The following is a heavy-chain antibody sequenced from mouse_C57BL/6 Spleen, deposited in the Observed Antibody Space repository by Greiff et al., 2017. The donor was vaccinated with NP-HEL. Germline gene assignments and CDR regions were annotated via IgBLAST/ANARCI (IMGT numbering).Heavy chain of an antibody. Sequence: EVQLQQSGPELVKPGASVKISCKASGYTFTDYYMNWVKQSHGKSLEWIGDINPNNGGTSYNQKFKGKATLTVDKSSSTAYMELRSLTSEDSAVYYCARCDYDFNWYFDVWGTGTTVTVSS. CDR2: INPNNGGT. V-gene: IGHV1-26*01. D-gene: IGHD2-4*01. CDR3: ARCDYDFNWYFDV. CDR1: GYTFTDYY. J-gene: IGHJ1*03.